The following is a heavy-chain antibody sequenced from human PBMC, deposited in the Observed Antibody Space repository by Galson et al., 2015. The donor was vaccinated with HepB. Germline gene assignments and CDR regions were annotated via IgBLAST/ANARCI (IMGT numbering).Heavy chain of an antibody. V-gene: IGHV5-51*03. CDR1: GYTFINYW. J-gene: IGHJ5*02. CDR3: ARTPYNSRGGVSVKTRNNWFDP. D-gene: IGHD3-22*01. CDR2: IFPGDSET. Sequence: QSGAEVKKPGESLKISCKGSGYTFINYWIGWVRQMPGKGLEWMGIIFPGDSETRYSPSFQGHVTISADKSINTAYLQWSSLEASGTAMYYCARTPYNSRGGVSVKTRNNWFDPWGQGTLVTVSS.